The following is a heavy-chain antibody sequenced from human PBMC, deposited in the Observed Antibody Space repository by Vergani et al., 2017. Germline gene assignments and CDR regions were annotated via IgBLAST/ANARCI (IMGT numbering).Heavy chain of an antibody. J-gene: IGHJ1*01. CDR2: ISYDGTQK. CDR1: GFTSSYYG. V-gene: IGHV3-30*03. D-gene: IGHD1-1*01. CDR3: ATKSCGTPGCQIGYFRE. Sequence: QVHLVESGGAVVQPGRSLRLSCVVSGFTSSYYGMHWVRQAPGKGLEWVAVISYDGTQKYYADSVKGRFTISSENSKSTLYLQMNSLRTEDTAVYYCATKSCGTPGCQIGYFREWGQGTLVTVSS.